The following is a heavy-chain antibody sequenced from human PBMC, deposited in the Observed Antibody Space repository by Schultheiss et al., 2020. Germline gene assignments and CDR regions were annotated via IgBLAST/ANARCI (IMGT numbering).Heavy chain of an antibody. CDR3: ARGRHLNYYYNGVDV. V-gene: IGHV5-10-1*01. CDR2: IDPSDSYT. Sequence: GESLKIACKGSGYSFTSYWIGWVRQMPGKGLEWMGRIDPSDSYTNYSPSFQGHVTISADKSISTAYLQWSSLKASDTAMYYCARGRHLNYYYNGVDVWGQGTSVTVSS. CDR1: GYSFTSYW. J-gene: IGHJ6*02.